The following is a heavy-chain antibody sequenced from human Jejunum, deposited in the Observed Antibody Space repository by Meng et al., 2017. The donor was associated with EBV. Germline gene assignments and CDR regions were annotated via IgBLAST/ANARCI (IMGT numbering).Heavy chain of an antibody. Sequence: QMKLGQDGTKVKKSGASVKVSCNASGYTFTMYGISWVRQAPGQGLEWMGWISASNGDTNYAQKFQGRFTMYTETSTNTAYMELGSLRSDDTAVYYCARYGSGSSALDPWGQGTLVTVSS. CDR2: ISASNGDT. CDR1: GYTFTMYG. CDR3: ARYGSGSSALDP. V-gene: IGHV1-18*04. D-gene: IGHD3-10*01. J-gene: IGHJ5*02.